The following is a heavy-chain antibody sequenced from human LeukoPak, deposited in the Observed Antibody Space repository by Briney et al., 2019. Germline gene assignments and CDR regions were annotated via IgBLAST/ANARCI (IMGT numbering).Heavy chain of an antibody. CDR1: GFTFSSYP. CDR3: AKDRVAGARRGFVP. CDR2: NSGSGGST. D-gene: IGHD6-19*01. V-gene: IGHV3-23*01. Sequence: GGSLRLSCAASGFTFSSYPMSWLRQAPGKGLEWVSDNSGSGGSTYYADSVTSRFTISRDNSTNTLYLQMNSLRADDTAVHYCAKDRVAGARRGFVPWGQGTLVTVSS. J-gene: IGHJ5*02.